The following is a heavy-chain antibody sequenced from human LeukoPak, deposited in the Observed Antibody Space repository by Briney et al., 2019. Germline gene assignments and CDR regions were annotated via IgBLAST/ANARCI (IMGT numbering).Heavy chain of an antibody. D-gene: IGHD3-10*01. CDR2: ISSSSIYI. J-gene: IGHJ4*02. Sequence: KAGGSLRLSCAASGFSFSSYSMNWVRQAPGKGLEWVSSISSSSIYIYYADSLKGRFTISRDNARNSLYLQMNSLRAEDTAVYYCARDWFHTIDYWGQGTLVTVSS. CDR3: ARDWFHTIDY. CDR1: GFSFSSYS. V-gene: IGHV3-21*01.